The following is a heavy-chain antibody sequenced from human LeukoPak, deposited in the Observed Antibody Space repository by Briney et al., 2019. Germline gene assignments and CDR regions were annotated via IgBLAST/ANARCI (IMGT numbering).Heavy chain of an antibody. CDR1: GYSFTSYW. D-gene: IGHD2-2*01. J-gene: IGHJ4*02. Sequence: GESLKTSCKGSGYSFTSYWIGWVRQMPGKGLEWMGIIYPGDSDTRYSPSFQGQVTISADKSISTAYLQWSSLKASDTAMYYCARLEGTDIVVVPADYWGQGTLVTVSS. CDR3: ARLEGTDIVVVPADY. CDR2: IYPGDSDT. V-gene: IGHV5-51*01.